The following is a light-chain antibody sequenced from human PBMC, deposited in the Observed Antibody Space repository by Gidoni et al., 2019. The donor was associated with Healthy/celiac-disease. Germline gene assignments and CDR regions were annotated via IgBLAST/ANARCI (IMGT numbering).Light chain of an antibody. CDR1: QSISSY. V-gene: IGKV1-39*01. CDR2: AAS. J-gene: IGKJ1*01. Sequence: IQLTQSPSSLSASVGDRVTITCRVSQSISSYLNWYQQKPGKAPQLLIYAASSWQIGVPSRFSGSGSGTDFTLTISSLQPEDFGTYYCIQSYRTPRTFGQGTKVEIK. CDR3: IQSYRTPRT.